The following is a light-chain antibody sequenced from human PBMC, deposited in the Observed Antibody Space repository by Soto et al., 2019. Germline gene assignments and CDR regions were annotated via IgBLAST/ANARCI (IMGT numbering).Light chain of an antibody. CDR1: QTVSITY. V-gene: IGKV3-15*01. CDR3: QQYNDWPLT. CDR2: GAF. J-gene: IGKJ1*01. Sequence: PGEGATISCSASQTVSITYLTWYQHKPGQAPSLLIYGAFTRATGVPARFSGAGSGTEFTLTISSLQSEDFALYYCQQYNDWPLTFGQGTKVDIK.